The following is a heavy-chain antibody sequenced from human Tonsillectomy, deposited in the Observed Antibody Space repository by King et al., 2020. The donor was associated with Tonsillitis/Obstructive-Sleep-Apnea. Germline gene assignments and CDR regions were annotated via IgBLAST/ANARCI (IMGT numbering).Heavy chain of an antibody. CDR2: ISWNSGSI. CDR1: GFIFDDYA. CDR3: AKVIYGCAPWDAFDI. D-gene: IGHD4-17*01. Sequence: VQLVESGGGLVQPGRSLRLSCAASGFIFDDYAMHWVRQAPGKGLEWVSGISWNSGSIGYADSVKGRFTISRDNAKNSLYLQMNSLRAEDTALYYCAKVIYGCAPWDAFDIWGQGTMVTVSS. J-gene: IGHJ3*02. V-gene: IGHV3-9*01.